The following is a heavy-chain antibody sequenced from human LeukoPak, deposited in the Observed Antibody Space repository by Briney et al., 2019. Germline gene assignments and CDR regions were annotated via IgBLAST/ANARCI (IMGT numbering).Heavy chain of an antibody. CDR1: GGSISSYY. V-gene: IGHV4-59*08. CDR3: ARHPIAAAVNFDY. J-gene: IGHJ4*02. Sequence: SETLSLTCTVRGGSISSYYWSWIRQPPGKGMEWIGYIYYSGSTNYNPSLKSRVTISVDTSKNQFSLKLSSVTAADTAVYYCARHPIAAAVNFDYWGQGTLVTVSS. D-gene: IGHD6-13*01. CDR2: IYYSGST.